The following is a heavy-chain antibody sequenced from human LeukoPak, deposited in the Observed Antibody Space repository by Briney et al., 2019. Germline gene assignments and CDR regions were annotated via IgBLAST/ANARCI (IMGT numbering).Heavy chain of an antibody. CDR1: GGSISSYY. CDR2: IYYSGST. Sequence: SETLSLTCTVSGGSISSYYWSWIRQPPGKGLEWIGYIYYSGSTNYNPSLKSRVTISADTSKNQFSLKLSSVTAADTAVYYCARDFRVCSAGSCYSGPFDYWGQGTLVTVSS. CDR3: ARDFRVCSAGSCYSGPFDY. D-gene: IGHD2-15*01. V-gene: IGHV4-59*12. J-gene: IGHJ4*02.